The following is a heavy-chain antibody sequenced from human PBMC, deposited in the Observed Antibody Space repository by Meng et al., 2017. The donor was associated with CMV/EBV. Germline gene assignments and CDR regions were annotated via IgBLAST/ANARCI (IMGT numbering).Heavy chain of an antibody. J-gene: IGHJ6*02. CDR2: IIPIFGTA. CDR3: ASPITIGYYYYGMDV. CDR1: GGPFSSYA. V-gene: IGHV1-69*05. D-gene: IGHD3-3*01. Sequence: SVKVSCKASGGPFSSYAISWVRQAPGQGLEWMGGIIPIFGTANYAQKFQGRVTITTDESTSTAYMELSSLRSEDTAVYYCASPITIGYYYYGMDVWGQGTTVTVSS.